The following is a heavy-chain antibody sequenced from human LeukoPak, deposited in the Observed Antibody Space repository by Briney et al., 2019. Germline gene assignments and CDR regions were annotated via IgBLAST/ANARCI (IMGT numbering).Heavy chain of an antibody. CDR3: VRHNTGADY. V-gene: IGHV5-51*01. Sequence: GESLKISCQTSGYSFNTFMIAWVRQAPGRGLEWMGLVFPLDSETRYGPSFQGQVTISADKSTISAFLQWDSLKASDTAMYYCVRHNTGADYWGQGTLVTVSS. J-gene: IGHJ4*02. CDR1: GYSFNTFM. D-gene: IGHD1-14*01. CDR2: VFPLDSET.